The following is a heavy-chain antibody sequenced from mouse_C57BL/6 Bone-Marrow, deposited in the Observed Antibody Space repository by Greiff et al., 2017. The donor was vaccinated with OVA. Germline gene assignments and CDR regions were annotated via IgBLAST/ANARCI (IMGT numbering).Heavy chain of an antibody. D-gene: IGHD2-1*01. Sequence: DVMLVESGGGLVQPGESLKLSCESNEYEFPSHDMSWVRKTPEKRLELVAAINSDGGSTYYPDTMERRFIISRDNTKKTLYLQMSSLRSEDTALYYCASLGNYYAMDYWGQGTSVTVSS. J-gene: IGHJ4*01. V-gene: IGHV5-2*01. CDR1: EYEFPSHD. CDR2: INSDGGST. CDR3: ASLGNYYAMDY.